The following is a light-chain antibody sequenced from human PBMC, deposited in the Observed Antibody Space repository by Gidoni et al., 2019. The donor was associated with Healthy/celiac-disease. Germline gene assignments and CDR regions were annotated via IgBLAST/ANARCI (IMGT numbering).Light chain of an antibody. CDR3: CSYAGSSRGGV. Sequence: QSALTQPASVSGSPGQSITISCTGTSSDVGSYNLVSWYQQHPGKAPKLMIYEVSKRPSGVSNRFSGSKSGNTASLTISGLQAEDEADYYCCSYAGSSRGGVFGGGTKLTVL. CDR1: SSDVGSYNL. CDR2: EVS. J-gene: IGLJ3*02. V-gene: IGLV2-23*02.